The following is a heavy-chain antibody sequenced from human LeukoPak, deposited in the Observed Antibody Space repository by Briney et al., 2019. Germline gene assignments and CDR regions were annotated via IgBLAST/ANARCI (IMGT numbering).Heavy chain of an antibody. Sequence: PGGSLRLSCAASGFTFSSYGMHWVRQAPGKGLEWVAFIRYDGSNKYYADSVKGRFTISRDNSKNTLYLQMNSLRAEDTAVYYCAKERQYQLLGGGDAFDIWGQGTMVTVSS. CDR3: AKERQYQLLGGGDAFDI. V-gene: IGHV3-30*02. D-gene: IGHD2-2*01. CDR1: GFTFSSYG. CDR2: IRYDGSNK. J-gene: IGHJ3*02.